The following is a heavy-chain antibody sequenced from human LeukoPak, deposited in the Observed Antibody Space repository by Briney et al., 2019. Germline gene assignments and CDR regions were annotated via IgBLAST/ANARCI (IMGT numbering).Heavy chain of an antibody. J-gene: IGHJ5*02. V-gene: IGHV4-4*02. CDR3: ARGNGPFDP. CDR2: IYNSGST. CDR1: GGSISSYNW. D-gene: IGHD2-8*01. Sequence: SETLSLTCAVSGGSISSYNWWSWVRQSPGKGLEWIGEIYNSGSTNYNPSLKSRVTISVDNSKNQFSLKVSSVTAADTAVYYCARGNGPFDPWGQGTLVTVSS.